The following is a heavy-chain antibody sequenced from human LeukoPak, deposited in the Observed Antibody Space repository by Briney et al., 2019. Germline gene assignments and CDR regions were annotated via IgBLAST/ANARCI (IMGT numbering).Heavy chain of an antibody. CDR3: ARRGGSGGYWYFDL. V-gene: IGHV5-10-1*01. CDR2: IDSSDSYT. D-gene: IGHD2-15*01. Sequence: GESLKISCKGSGYSFTSYWINWVRQMPGKGLEGMGKIDSSDSYTNYSPSFQGHVTISVDKSINTAYLQWSSLRDSDSAMYYCARRGGSGGYWYFDLWGRGTLVTVSS. CDR1: GYSFTSYW. J-gene: IGHJ2*01.